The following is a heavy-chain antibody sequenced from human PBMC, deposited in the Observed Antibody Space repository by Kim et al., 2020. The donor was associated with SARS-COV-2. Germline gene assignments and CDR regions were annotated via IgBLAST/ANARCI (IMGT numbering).Heavy chain of an antibody. CDR3: ARSEQWLVHWFDP. J-gene: IGHJ5*02. CDR1: GGTFSSYA. D-gene: IGHD6-19*01. Sequence: SVKVSCKASGGTFSSYAISWVRQAPGQGLEWMGGIIPIFGTANYAQKFQGRVTITADESTSTAYMELSSLRSEDTAVYYCARSEQWLVHWFDPWGQGTLVTVSS. CDR2: IIPIFGTA. V-gene: IGHV1-69*13.